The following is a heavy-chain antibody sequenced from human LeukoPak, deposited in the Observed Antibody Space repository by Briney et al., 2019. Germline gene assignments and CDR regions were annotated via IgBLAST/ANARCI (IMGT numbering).Heavy chain of an antibody. J-gene: IGHJ4*02. CDR3: ARAPYDYVWGSYRSNYFDY. CDR2: INAGNGNT. D-gene: IGHD3-16*02. V-gene: IGHV1-3*01. CDR1: GYTFTSYA. Sequence: VASVKVSCKASGYTFTSYAMHWVRQAPGQRLEGMGWINAGNGNTKYSQKFQGRVTITRDTSASTAYMELSSLRSEDTAVYYCARAPYDYVWGSYRSNYFDYWGQGTLVTVSS.